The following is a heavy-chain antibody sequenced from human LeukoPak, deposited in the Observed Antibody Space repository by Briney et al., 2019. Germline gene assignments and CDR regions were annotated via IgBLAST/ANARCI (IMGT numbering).Heavy chain of an antibody. CDR1: GLTFDDYA. CDR3: AKDARSYYYGSGTARFDY. CDR2: ISWNSGSI. V-gene: IGHV3-9*01. Sequence: PGRSLRLSCAASGLTFDDYAMHWVRQAPGKGLEWVSGISWNSGSIGYADSVKGRFTISRDNAKNSLYLQMNSLRAEDTAVYYCAKDARSYYYGSGTARFDYWGQGTLVTVSS. D-gene: IGHD3-10*01. J-gene: IGHJ4*02.